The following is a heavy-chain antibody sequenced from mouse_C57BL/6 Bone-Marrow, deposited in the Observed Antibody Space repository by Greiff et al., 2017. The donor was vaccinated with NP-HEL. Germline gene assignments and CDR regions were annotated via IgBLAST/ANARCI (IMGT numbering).Heavy chain of an antibody. CDR2: IDPSDSYT. V-gene: IGHV1-50*01. D-gene: IGHD1-1*01. CDR1: GYTFTSYW. J-gene: IGHJ4*01. Sequence: VQLQQPGAELVKPGASVKLSCKASGYTFTSYWMQWVKQRPGQGLEWIGEIDPSDSYTNYIQKFKGKATLTVDTASSTAYMQLSSLTSEDSAVYYCARDVSSYDYAMDYWGQGTSVTVSS. CDR3: ARDVSSYDYAMDY.